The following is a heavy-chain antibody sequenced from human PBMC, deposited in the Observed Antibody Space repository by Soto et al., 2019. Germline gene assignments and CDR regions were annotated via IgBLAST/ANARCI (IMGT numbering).Heavy chain of an antibody. CDR3: AHRVLRTVFGLVTTTAVYFDF. CDR1: GFSLTTSGVG. D-gene: IGHD3-3*01. J-gene: IGHJ4*02. V-gene: IGHV2-5*02. Sequence: QITLNESGPTQVKPRQTLTLTCTFSGFSLTTSGVGVGWIRQSPGKAPEWLALISWDDDKRYSPSLKSRLTITKDPSKSQVVLTMADLDPADTATYYCAHRVLRTVFGLVTTTAVYFDFWGQGTPVAVSS. CDR2: ISWDDDK.